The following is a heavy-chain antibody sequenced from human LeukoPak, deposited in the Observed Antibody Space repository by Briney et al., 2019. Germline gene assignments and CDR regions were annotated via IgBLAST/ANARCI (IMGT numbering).Heavy chain of an antibody. CDR3: ASEGD. CDR1: GFTVSSNY. J-gene: IGHJ4*02. V-gene: IGHV3-66*02. Sequence: GGSLRLSWAVSGFTVSSNYFSWVRQAPGKGLEWVSVIYTEGTTYYADSVKGRFTISRDNSKNTVYLQMNSLRVEDTAVYYCASEGDWGQGTLVTVSS. D-gene: IGHD3-16*01. CDR2: IYTEGTT.